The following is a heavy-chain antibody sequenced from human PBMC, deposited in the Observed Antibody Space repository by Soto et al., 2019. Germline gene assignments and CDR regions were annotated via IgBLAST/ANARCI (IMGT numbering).Heavy chain of an antibody. V-gene: IGHV4-34*01. J-gene: IGHJ5*02. Sequence: SETLSLTCAVYGGSFSGYYWSWIRQPPGKGLEWIGEINHSGGTNYNPSLKSRVTISVDTSKNQFSLKLSSVTAADTAVYYCAGGYCTNGVCFNPYWFGPWGQGTLVTVSS. CDR1: GGSFSGYY. D-gene: IGHD2-8*01. CDR3: AGGYCTNGVCFNPYWFGP. CDR2: INHSGGT.